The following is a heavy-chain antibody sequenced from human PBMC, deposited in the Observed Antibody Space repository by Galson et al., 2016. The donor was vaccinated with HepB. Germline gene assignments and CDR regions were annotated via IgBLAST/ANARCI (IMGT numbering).Heavy chain of an antibody. J-gene: IGHJ2*01. D-gene: IGHD4-17*01. Sequence: PALVNPTQTLTLTCTFSGFSLSTRGVGVGWIRQPPGKALEWFALVYWDDHKRYSPSLQSRLTIPKDTSKNQVGLTMTNMDPVDTATYYCAHTGPPRTDDDYRPWAFDLWGRGTLVTVSS. CDR3: AHTGPPRTDDDYRPWAFDL. CDR1: GFSLSTRGVG. V-gene: IGHV2-5*02. CDR2: VYWDDHK.